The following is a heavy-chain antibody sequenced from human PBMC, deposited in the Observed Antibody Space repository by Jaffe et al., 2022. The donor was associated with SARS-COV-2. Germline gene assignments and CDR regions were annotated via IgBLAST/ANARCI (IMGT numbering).Heavy chain of an antibody. J-gene: IGHJ4*02. D-gene: IGHD4-17*01. CDR2: INTGNGKT. CDR1: GYTFTSSA. CDR3: ARPEGWWDGDFYPYFDY. V-gene: IGHV1-3*04. Sequence: QVHLVQSGAEVKKPGASVKVSCKASGYTFTSSAMHWLRQAPGQSPEWMGWINTGNGKTRYSANFKGRVTFTRDTSASTVDMELSSLTSEDTAVYFCARPEGWWDGDFYPYFDYWGQGTLVTVSS.